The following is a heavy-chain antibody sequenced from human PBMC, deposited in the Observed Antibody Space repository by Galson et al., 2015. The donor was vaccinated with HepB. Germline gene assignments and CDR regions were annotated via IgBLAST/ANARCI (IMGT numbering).Heavy chain of an antibody. V-gene: IGHV5-51*01. CDR3: ARHVLDSGSHYRKPTFGLDY. CDR1: GYSFTSYW. Sequence: QSGAEVKKPGESLRISCKGSGYSFTSYWISWVRQMPGKGLEWMGIIYPGDSDTRYSPSFQGQVTISADKSISTAYLQWSSLKASDTAMYYCARHVLDSGSHYRKPTFGLDYWGQGTLVTVSS. CDR2: IYPGDSDT. D-gene: IGHD1-26*01. J-gene: IGHJ4*02.